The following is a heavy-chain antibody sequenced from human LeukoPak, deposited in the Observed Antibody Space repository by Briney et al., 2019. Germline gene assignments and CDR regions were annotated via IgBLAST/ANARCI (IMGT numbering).Heavy chain of an antibody. Sequence: GGSLRLSCAASGFTFSSYGMHWVRQAPGKGLEWVAFIRYDGSNKYYADSVKGRFTISRDNSKNTLYLQMNSLRAEDTAVYYCAKDSKIVGATFRSYHYMDVWGKGTAVTVSS. CDR2: IRYDGSNK. J-gene: IGHJ6*03. D-gene: IGHD1-26*01. CDR3: AKDSKIVGATFRSYHYMDV. V-gene: IGHV3-30*02. CDR1: GFTFSSYG.